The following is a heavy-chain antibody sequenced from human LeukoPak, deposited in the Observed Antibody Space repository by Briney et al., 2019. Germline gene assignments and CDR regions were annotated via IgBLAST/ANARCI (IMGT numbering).Heavy chain of an antibody. CDR3: ARGPYAGAYCDY. V-gene: IGHV4-39*02. CDR2: FHYSVNT. J-gene: IGHJ4*02. Sequence: SETLSLTCAVSGDSITSQSQYWGWVRQPPGKGLEWVGSFHYSVNTFYNPSVEGRGTISVDTSSNQFSLKLSSVTAADTAVYYCARGPYAGAYCDYWGQGTLVTVSS. D-gene: IGHD2-21*01. CDR1: GDSITSQSQY.